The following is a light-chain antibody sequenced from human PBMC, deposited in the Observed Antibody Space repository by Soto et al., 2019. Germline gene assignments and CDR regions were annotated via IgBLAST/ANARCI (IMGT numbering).Light chain of an antibody. Sequence: VLTQPPSVSGAPGQRVTISCTGSSSNIGAGYDVHWYQQLPGTAPKLLIYGNSNRPSGVPDRFSGSKSGTSASLAITGLQAEDEADYYCQSYDSSLSAYVVFGGGTKLT. CDR2: GNS. J-gene: IGLJ2*01. V-gene: IGLV1-40*01. CDR3: QSYDSSLSAYVV. CDR1: SSNIGAGYD.